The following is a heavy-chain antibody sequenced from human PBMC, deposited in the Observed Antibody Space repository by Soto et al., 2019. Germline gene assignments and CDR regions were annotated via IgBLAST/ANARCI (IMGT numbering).Heavy chain of an antibody. D-gene: IGHD1-1*01. CDR1: GFTFSSYG. V-gene: IGHV3-30*03. Sequence: PGGSLRLSCAASGFTFSSYGMHWVRQAPGKGLEWVAVISYDGSNKYYADSVKGRFTISRDNSKNTLYLQMNSLRAEDTAVYYCAALQLTSPIDYWGQGTLVTVSS. J-gene: IGHJ4*02. CDR2: ISYDGSNK. CDR3: AALQLTSPIDY.